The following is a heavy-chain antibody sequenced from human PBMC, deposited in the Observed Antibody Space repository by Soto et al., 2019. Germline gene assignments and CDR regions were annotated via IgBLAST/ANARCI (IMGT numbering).Heavy chain of an antibody. V-gene: IGHV4-31*03. Sequence: NPSETLSLTCTVSGGSISSGGYYWSWIRQHPGKGLEWIGYIYYSGSTYYNPSLKSRVTISVDTSKNQFSLKLSSVTAADTAVYYCARSKRFLEFLGYYYGMDVWGQGTTVTVSS. D-gene: IGHD3-3*01. CDR3: ARSKRFLEFLGYYYGMDV. CDR1: GGSISSGGYY. CDR2: IYYSGST. J-gene: IGHJ6*02.